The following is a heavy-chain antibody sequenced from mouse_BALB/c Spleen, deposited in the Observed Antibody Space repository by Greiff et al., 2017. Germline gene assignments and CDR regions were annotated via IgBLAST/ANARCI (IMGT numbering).Heavy chain of an antibody. J-gene: IGHJ4*01. CDR1: GFAFSSYD. Sequence: VKLVESGGGLVKPGGSLKLSCAASGFAFSSYDMSWVRQTPEKRLEWVAYISSGGGSTYYPDTVKGRFTISRDNAKNTLYLQMSSLKSEDTAMYYCARVPWNYAMDYWGQGTSVTVSS. CDR3: ARVPWNYAMDY. CDR2: ISSGGGST. V-gene: IGHV5-12-1*01.